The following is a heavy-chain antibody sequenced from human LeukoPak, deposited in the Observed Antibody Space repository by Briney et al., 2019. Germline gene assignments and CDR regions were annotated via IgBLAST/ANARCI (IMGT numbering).Heavy chain of an antibody. CDR2: ISSSSSYI. J-gene: IGHJ4*02. Sequence: GGSLRLSCAASGFTFSSYAMSWVRQAPGKGLEWVSSISSSSSYIYYADSVKGRFTISRDNAKNSLYLQMNSLRAEDTAVYYCARDPRMIVVGGQGDYWGQGTLVTVSS. CDR1: GFTFSSYA. D-gene: IGHD3-22*01. V-gene: IGHV3-21*04. CDR3: ARDPRMIVVGGQGDY.